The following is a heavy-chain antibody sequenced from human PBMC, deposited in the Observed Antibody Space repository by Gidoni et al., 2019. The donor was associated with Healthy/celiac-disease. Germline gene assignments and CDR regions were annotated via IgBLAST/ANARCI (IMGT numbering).Heavy chain of an antibody. Sequence: QVQLVQSGTEVRKPGSSVKISCQASGDIFSSYALSWVRQAPGQGLEWMGGIIPIFGAANYAQKFQGRVAITADESTITAYLELNSLTSEDTAVYYCARATSSTFVMGFWGQGTLVTVSS. D-gene: IGHD6-13*01. J-gene: IGHJ4*02. CDR3: ARATSSTFVMGF. V-gene: IGHV1-69*01. CDR1: GDIFSSYA. CDR2: IIPIFGAA.